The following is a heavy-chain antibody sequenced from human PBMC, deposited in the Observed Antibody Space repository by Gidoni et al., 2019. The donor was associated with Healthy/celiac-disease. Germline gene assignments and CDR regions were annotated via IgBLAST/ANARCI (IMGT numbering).Heavy chain of an antibody. Sequence: EVQPLESGGGLVQPGGSLRPSCAASGFPFSSYAMSWVRQAPGKGLEWVSAISGSGGSTYYADSVKGRFTISRDNSKNTLYLQMNSLRAEDTAVYYCAKAAGYSGYGWRADYWGQGTLVTVSS. V-gene: IGHV3-23*01. D-gene: IGHD5-12*01. CDR2: ISGSGGST. J-gene: IGHJ4*02. CDR1: GFPFSSYA. CDR3: AKAAGYSGYGWRADY.